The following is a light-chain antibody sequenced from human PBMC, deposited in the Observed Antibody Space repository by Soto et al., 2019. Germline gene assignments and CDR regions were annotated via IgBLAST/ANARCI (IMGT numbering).Light chain of an antibody. CDR2: ADS. J-gene: IGKJ1*01. CDR1: QSVRNN. Sequence: EIVMTQSPVTLSVSPGEGATLFCRASQSVRNNLAWDQQKPGLAPRLLIYADSTGATGVPARFSGHGSETEFTLTISGLQSDDFALYYFQQYNTWPPWTFGQGTKVEIK. V-gene: IGKV3-15*01. CDR3: QQYNTWPPWT.